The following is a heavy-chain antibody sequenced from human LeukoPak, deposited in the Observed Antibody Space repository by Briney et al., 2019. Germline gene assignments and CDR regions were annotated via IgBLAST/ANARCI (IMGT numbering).Heavy chain of an antibody. V-gene: IGHV1-2*02. CDR2: INPNGGAT. J-gene: IGHJ4*02. CDR1: GYTFTDYY. Sequence: ASVTVSRKGSGYTFTDYYIHWVRQAPGQGLEWMGWINPNGGATRYPQKFQGRVTMTRDTSISTAYMELSRLTSDDRALYFCARDSSGGNSFDDWGQGTLLTVSS. CDR3: ARDSSGGNSFDD. D-gene: IGHD4-23*01.